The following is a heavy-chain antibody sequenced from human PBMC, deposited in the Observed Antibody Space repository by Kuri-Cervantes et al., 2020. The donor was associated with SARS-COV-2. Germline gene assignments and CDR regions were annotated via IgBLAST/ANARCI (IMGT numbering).Heavy chain of an antibody. V-gene: IGHV3-48*02. Sequence: GESLSLTCPASGFTFSSYSMNWVRQAPGKGLEWVSYISSSSSTIYYTDSVKGRFTISRDNAKNSLSLQMNSLRDEGTAVYYCARTSHRSITIFGVVALYHGMDVWGQGTTVTVSS. CDR3: ARTSHRSITIFGVVALYHGMDV. CDR1: GFTFSSYS. CDR2: ISSSSSTI. D-gene: IGHD3-3*01. J-gene: IGHJ6*02.